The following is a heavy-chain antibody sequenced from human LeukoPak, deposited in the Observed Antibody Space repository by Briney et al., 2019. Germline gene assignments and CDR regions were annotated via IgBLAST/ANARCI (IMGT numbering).Heavy chain of an antibody. CDR3: AKGSTAMVTFGFFDI. CDR1: GFTFDDYA. Sequence: GGSLRLSCAASGFTFDDYAMHWVRQAPGKGLEGVSGISGNSGSIDYADSVKGRFTIARDNTNNSLYLQMNSLRAENTALYYSAKGSTAMVTFGFFDIWGQGTMVTVSS. J-gene: IGHJ3*02. V-gene: IGHV3-9*01. D-gene: IGHD5-18*01. CDR2: ISGNSGSI.